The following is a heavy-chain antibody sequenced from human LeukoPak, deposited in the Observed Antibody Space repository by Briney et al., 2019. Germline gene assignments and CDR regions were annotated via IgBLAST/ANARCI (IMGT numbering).Heavy chain of an antibody. CDR1: GFTFSSYA. J-gene: IGHJ4*02. CDR3: ARDPEIHRTTSTPHEIDY. CDR2: ISYDGSNK. V-gene: IGHV3-30*04. D-gene: IGHD1/OR15-1a*01. Sequence: GGSLRLSCAASGFTFSSYAMHWVRQAPGKGLEWVAVISYDGSNKYYADSVKGRFTISRDNSKNTLYLQMNSLRAEDTAVYYCARDPEIHRTTSTPHEIDYWGQGTLVTVSS.